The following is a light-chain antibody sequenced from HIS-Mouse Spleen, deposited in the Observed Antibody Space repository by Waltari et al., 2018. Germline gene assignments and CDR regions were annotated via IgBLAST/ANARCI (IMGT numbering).Light chain of an antibody. V-gene: IGLV1-44*01. CDR2: IND. CDR3: AAWDDSLNGYV. Sequence: QSVLTQPPSASGTPGQRVTISCSGSSPNIGSNTVNWYQQLPGTAPKLLIYINDQRPAGVPARCYCSKAGTSASLAISGFQSEDEADDYCAAWDDSLNGYVFGTGTKVTVL. CDR1: SPNIGSNT. J-gene: IGLJ1*01.